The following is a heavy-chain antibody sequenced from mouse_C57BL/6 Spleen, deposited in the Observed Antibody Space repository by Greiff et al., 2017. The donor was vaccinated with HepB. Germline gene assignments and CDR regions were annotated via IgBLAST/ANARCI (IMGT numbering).Heavy chain of an antibody. J-gene: IGHJ2*01. Sequence: EVQLVESGGDLVKPGGSLKLSCAASGFTFSSYGMSWVRQTPDKRLEWVATISSGGSYTYYPDSVKGRFTISRDNAKNTLYLQMSSLKSEDTAMYYCARHLEPYYFDYWGQGTTLTVSS. CDR2: ISSGGSYT. CDR1: GFTFSSYG. CDR3: ARHLEPYYFDY. V-gene: IGHV5-6*01.